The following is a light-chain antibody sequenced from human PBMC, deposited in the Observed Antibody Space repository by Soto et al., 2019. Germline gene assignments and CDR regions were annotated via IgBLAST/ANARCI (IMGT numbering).Light chain of an antibody. J-gene: IGLJ2*01. Sequence: QYVLTQPPSVSGAPGQRVTISCTGSSSNIGARYDVHWYQQLPGTAPKLLIYGNSLRPLGVPDRFSGSKSGTSASLAITGLQADDEADYYCQSYDSSLSGVIFGGGTKVTVL. CDR2: GNS. CDR3: QSYDSSLSGVI. CDR1: SSNIGARYD. V-gene: IGLV1-40*01.